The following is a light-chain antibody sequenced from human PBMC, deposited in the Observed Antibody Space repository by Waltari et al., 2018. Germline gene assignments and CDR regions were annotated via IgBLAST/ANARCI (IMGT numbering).Light chain of an antibody. CDR3: AAWDDSLNAVV. CDR1: SSNIGGNT. J-gene: IGLJ2*01. CDR2: NNN. V-gene: IGLV1-44*01. Sequence: QSVLTQPPSASGTPGQRVTISCSGSSSNIGGNTVNWYQQLPGAAPKLLIYNNNQRPSGGPDRFSGSKSGTSASLAISSLQSEDEAHYYCAAWDDSLNAVVFGGGTKLTVL.